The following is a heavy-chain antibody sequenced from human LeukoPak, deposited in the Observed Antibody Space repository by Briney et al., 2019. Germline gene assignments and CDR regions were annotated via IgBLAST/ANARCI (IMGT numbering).Heavy chain of an antibody. J-gene: IGHJ4*02. Sequence: GGSLRLSCAASGFTFSSYGMHWVRQAPGKGLEYVSAISSNGGSTYYANSVKGRFTISRDNSKNTLYLQMGSLRAEDMAVYYCARGAYYYDSSGYYYDYWGQGTLVTVSS. CDR3: ARGAYYYDSSGYYYDY. CDR1: GFTFSSYG. CDR2: ISSNGGST. V-gene: IGHV3-64*01. D-gene: IGHD3-22*01.